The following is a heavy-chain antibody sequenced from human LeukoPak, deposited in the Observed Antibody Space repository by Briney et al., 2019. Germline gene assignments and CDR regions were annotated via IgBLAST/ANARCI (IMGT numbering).Heavy chain of an antibody. CDR3: ARAGGYSYGEFYYYYMDV. CDR1: GYTFTTYG. V-gene: IGHV7-4-1*02. CDR2: INTNTGNP. J-gene: IGHJ6*03. D-gene: IGHD5-18*01. Sequence: ASVKVSCKASGYTFTTYGISWVRQAPGQGLEWMGWINTNTGNPTYAQGFTGRFVFSLDTSVSTAYLQISSLKAEDTAVYYCARAGGYSYGEFYYYYMDVWGKGTTVTVSS.